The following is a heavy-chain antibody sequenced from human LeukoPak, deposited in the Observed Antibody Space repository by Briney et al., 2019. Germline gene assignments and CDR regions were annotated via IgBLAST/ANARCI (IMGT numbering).Heavy chain of an antibody. CDR2: IKSKTDGGTT. Sequence: GGSLRLSCAASGFTFSNAWMNWVRQAPGKGLERVGRIKSKTDGGTTDYAAPVKGRFTISRDDSKNTLYLQMNSLKTEDTAVYYCAKDQGSGYHFFDYWGQGTLVIVSS. V-gene: IGHV3-15*07. CDR1: GFTFSNAW. D-gene: IGHD3-3*01. CDR3: AKDQGSGYHFFDY. J-gene: IGHJ4*02.